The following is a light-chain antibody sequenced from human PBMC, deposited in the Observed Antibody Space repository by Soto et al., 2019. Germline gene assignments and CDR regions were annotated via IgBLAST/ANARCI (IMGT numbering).Light chain of an antibody. V-gene: IGKV1-5*01. J-gene: IGKJ1*01. CDR1: QSISNW. Sequence: DIQMTQSPYTLSASLGDRVTITCRASQSISNWLAWYQQKPGKAPNLLIYDASSLDSGVPSRFSGSGSGTEFILTISSLQPDDFATYYCQQYNSYSQTFGQGTKVDIK. CDR2: DAS. CDR3: QQYNSYSQT.